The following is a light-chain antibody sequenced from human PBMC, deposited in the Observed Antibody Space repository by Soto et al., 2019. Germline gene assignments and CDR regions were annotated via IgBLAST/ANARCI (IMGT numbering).Light chain of an antibody. CDR3: QQRSSWPLT. J-gene: IGKJ4*01. CDR1: QSVSNNY. Sequence: EIVLTQSQGTLSLSPGERATLSCRASQSVSNNYLAWYQQKPGQAPRLLIHDVSDRATGIPARFSGSGSGTDFTLTISSLEPEDFAVYYCQQRSSWPLTFGGGTKVDIK. CDR2: DVS. V-gene: IGKV3-11*01.